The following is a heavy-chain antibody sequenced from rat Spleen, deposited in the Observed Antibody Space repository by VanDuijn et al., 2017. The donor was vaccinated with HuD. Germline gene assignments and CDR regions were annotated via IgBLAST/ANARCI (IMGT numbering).Heavy chain of an antibody. J-gene: IGHJ1*01. V-gene: IGHV5-25*01. D-gene: IGHD5-1*01. CDR3: VRLLGAPDWYFDF. CDR2: ITNARGTT. CDR1: GFTFSDYF. Sequence: EVQLVESGGGLVQPGRSLKLSCTASGFTFSDYFMAWVRQAPTKGLEWVASITNARGTTYYPDSVKGRFIISRDNAKSTLYLQMDSLRSEDTATYYCVRLLGAPDWYFDFWGPGAMVTVSS.